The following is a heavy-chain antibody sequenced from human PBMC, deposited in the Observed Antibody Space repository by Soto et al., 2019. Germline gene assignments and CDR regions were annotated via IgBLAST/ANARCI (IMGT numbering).Heavy chain of an antibody. CDR3: ARVPDYTVTGYFDL. CDR1: RITVSNSY. J-gene: IGHJ2*01. Sequence: GGSLRLSCADSRITVSNSYMSWVRPATRKGLEWLSVFYSGGSAYYADSVKGRVTISSDNFRNTLNLQMNSMGSEDTAVYYCARVPDYTVTGYFDLWGRGTLGTVSS. CDR2: FYSGGSA. V-gene: IGHV3-53*01. D-gene: IGHD4-17*01.